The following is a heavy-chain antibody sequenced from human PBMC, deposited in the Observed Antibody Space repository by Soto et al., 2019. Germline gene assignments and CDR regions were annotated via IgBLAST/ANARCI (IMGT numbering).Heavy chain of an antibody. CDR1: GFTFSSYG. Sequence: QVQLVESGGGVVQPGRSLRLSCAASGFTFSSYGMHWVRQAPGKGLEWVAVISCDGSSKYYVDSVKGRFTISRDNSKNTLYLQVNSLISEDTAVYYCARDQFLSGGPDYWGQVTLVTVSS. J-gene: IGHJ4*02. CDR3: ARDQFLSGGPDY. D-gene: IGHD3-10*01. CDR2: ISCDGSSK. V-gene: IGHV3-30*03.